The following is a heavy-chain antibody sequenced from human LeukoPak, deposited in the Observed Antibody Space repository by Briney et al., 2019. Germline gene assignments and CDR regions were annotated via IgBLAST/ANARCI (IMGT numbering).Heavy chain of an antibody. V-gene: IGHV1-2*02. J-gene: IGHJ4*02. CDR2: INLNGGGT. D-gene: IGHD3-9*01. CDR1: GYTFMDYY. Sequence: ASVKVSCKASGYTFMDYYMHWVRQAPGHGLEWMGWINLNGGGTHYVQEFQGRVTMTRDTSISTAYMELSRLRSDDTAVYYCARESGYYNVWDYWGQGTLVTVSS. CDR3: ARESGYYNVWDY.